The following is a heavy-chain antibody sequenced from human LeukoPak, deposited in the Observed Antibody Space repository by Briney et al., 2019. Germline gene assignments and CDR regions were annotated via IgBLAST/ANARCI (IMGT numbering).Heavy chain of an antibody. CDR2: ISAYNGNT. CDR1: GYTFTGYY. J-gene: IGHJ4*02. Sequence: ASVKVSCKASGYTFTGYYMHWVRQAPGQGLEWMGWISAYNGNTNYAQKLQGRVTMTTDTSTSTAYMELRSLRSDDTAVYHCARERDYDSSGLDYWGQGTLVTVSS. V-gene: IGHV1-18*04. CDR3: ARERDYDSSGLDY. D-gene: IGHD3-22*01.